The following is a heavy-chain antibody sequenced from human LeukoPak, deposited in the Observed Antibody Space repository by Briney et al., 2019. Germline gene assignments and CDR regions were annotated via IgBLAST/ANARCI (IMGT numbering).Heavy chain of an antibody. CDR3: ARSEYYDIVTGSVWFDP. J-gene: IGHJ5*02. D-gene: IGHD3-9*01. Sequence: GESLKISCKGSGYSFTNYWIGWVRQMPGKGLEWMGIIYPDDSDTGYSPSFQGQVTISADKSISTAYLQWSSLKASDTAMYFCARSEYYDIVTGSVWFDPWGQGTLVTVSS. CDR1: GYSFTNYW. V-gene: IGHV5-51*03. CDR2: IYPDDSDT.